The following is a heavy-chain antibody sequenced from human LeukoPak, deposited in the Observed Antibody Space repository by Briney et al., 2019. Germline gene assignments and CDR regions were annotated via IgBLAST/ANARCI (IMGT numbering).Heavy chain of an antibody. CDR1: GFTFSSYS. J-gene: IGHJ4*02. Sequence: GGSLRLSCAASGFTFSSYSMNWVRQAPGKGLEWVSSISSSSSYIYYADSVKGRFTISRDNAKNPLYLQMNSLRAQDTAVYYWARGCKGLFDYRGQGTLVTVSS. V-gene: IGHV3-21*01. D-gene: IGHD2-8*01. CDR2: ISSSSSYI. CDR3: ARGCKGLFDY.